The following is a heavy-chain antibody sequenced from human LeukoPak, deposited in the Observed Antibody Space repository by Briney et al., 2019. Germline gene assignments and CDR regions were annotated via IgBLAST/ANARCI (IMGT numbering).Heavy chain of an antibody. Sequence: GASVKVSCKASGYTFTSYGISWVRQAPGQGLEWMGWISAYNGNTNYAQKLQGRVTMTTDTSTSTAYMELRGLRSDDTAVYYCARYYYDSSGYCYMDFDYWGQGTLVTVSS. D-gene: IGHD3-22*01. CDR3: ARYYYDSSGYCYMDFDY. CDR1: GYTFTSYG. CDR2: ISAYNGNT. V-gene: IGHV1-18*01. J-gene: IGHJ4*02.